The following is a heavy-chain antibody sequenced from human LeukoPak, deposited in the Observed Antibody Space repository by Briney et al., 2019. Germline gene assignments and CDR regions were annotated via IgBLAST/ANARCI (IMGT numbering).Heavy chain of an antibody. Sequence: GGSLRLSCAASGFTFSSYAMHWVRQAPGKGLEWAAVISYDESNKYYADSVKGRFTISRDNSKNTMYLQMNSLRTEDTAVYYCVRDLGGRTGHWGQGTLVTVSS. CDR3: VRDLGGRTGH. CDR2: ISYDESNK. D-gene: IGHD1-26*01. J-gene: IGHJ4*02. V-gene: IGHV3-30-3*01. CDR1: GFTFSSYA.